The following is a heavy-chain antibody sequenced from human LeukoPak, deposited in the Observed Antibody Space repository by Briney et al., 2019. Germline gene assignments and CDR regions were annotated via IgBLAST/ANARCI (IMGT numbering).Heavy chain of an antibody. J-gene: IGHJ4*02. V-gene: IGHV6-1*01. CDR2: TYYRTKWYS. CDR1: GDSVSRTNAA. Sequence: SQTLSLTCVISGDSVSRTNAAWNWIRQSPSRGLEWQGRTYYRTKWYSDSAVSVKSRIIINADTSKNQFSLQLNSVTPEDTAVYYCARYDFWSGYHRFNYWGQGTLVTVSS. CDR3: ARYDFWSGYHRFNY. D-gene: IGHD3-3*01.